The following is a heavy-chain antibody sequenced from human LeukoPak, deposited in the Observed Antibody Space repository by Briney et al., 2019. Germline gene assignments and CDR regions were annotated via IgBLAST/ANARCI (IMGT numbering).Heavy chain of an antibody. CDR1: GFTFSHYA. Sequence: GGSLRLSCAASGFTFSHYAMHWVRQAPGEGLQWVAFISYSGNNYYYADSVKGRFIISRDDSKNTLYVEMNSLRLDDTAIYYCARGPPTSRSGAHFDYWGQGSLVTVSA. J-gene: IGHJ4*02. CDR2: ISYSGNNY. V-gene: IGHV3-30*03. CDR3: ARGPPTSRSGAHFDY. D-gene: IGHD5-12*01.